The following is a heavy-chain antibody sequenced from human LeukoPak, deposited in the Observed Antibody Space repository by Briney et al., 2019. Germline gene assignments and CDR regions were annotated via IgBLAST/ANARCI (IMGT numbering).Heavy chain of an antibody. V-gene: IGHV3-30-3*01. Sequence: PGGSLRLSCAASGFTFSSYPMHWVRQAPGKGLEGVAVISYDGSNKYYADSVKGRFTISRDNSKNTMYLQMNSLRAEDTAVYYCARSGGPTSFDYWGQGTLVTVSS. CDR2: ISYDGSNK. J-gene: IGHJ4*02. D-gene: IGHD3-16*01. CDR3: ARSGGPTSFDY. CDR1: GFTFSSYP.